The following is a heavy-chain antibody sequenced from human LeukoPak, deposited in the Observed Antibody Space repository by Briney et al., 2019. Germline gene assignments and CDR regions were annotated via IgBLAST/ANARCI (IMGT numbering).Heavy chain of an antibody. CDR2: INPNSGGT. D-gene: IGHD3-10*01. V-gene: IGHV1-2*02. CDR3: ARTMVRGVIIYYFDY. Sequence: ASVKVSCKASGYTFTGHYMHWVRQAPGQGLEWMGWINPNSGGTNYAQKFQGRVTMTRDTSISTAYMELSRLRSDDTAVYYCARTMVRGVIIYYFDYWGQGTLVTVSS. CDR1: GYTFTGHY. J-gene: IGHJ4*02.